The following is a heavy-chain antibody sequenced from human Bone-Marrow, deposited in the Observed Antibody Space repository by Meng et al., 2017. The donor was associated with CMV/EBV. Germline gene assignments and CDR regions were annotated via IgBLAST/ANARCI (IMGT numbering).Heavy chain of an antibody. CDR1: GFTFSSYG. D-gene: IGHD6-6*01. Sequence: CAASGFTFSSYGMHWVRQAPGKGLEWVAVIWYDGSNKYYADSVKGRFTISRDNSKNTLYLQMNSLRAEDTAVYYCARDQYSSSSNIDYWGQGTLVTVSS. V-gene: IGHV3-33*01. J-gene: IGHJ4*02. CDR3: ARDQYSSSSNIDY. CDR2: IWYDGSNK.